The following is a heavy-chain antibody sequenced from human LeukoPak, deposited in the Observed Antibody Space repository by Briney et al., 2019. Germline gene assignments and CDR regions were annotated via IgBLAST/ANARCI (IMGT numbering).Heavy chain of an antibody. V-gene: IGHV1-18*01. D-gene: IGHD2-2*02. J-gene: IGHJ4*02. Sequence: ASVKVSCKASGYTFSTYDVIWVRQATGQGLEWMGWISAYNGNTNYAQKLQGRVTMTTDTSTSTAYMELRSLRSDDTAVYYCARDTEDGVPAAIYWGQGTLVTVSS. CDR3: ARDTEDGVPAAIY. CDR1: GYTFSTYD. CDR2: ISAYNGNT.